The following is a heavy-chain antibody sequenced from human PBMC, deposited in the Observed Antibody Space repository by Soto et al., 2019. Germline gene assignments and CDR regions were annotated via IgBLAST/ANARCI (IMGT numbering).Heavy chain of an antibody. CDR1: GGSISSYY. CDR2: IYYSGST. J-gene: IGHJ4*02. CDR3: ARGVEMATIILDY. Sequence: QVQLQESGPGLVKPSETLSLTCTVSGGSISSYYWSWIRQPPGKGLEWIGYIYYSGSTNYNPSLRSRVPISVDTSKNQFSLKLSSVTAADTAVYYCARGVEMATIILDYWGQGTLVTVSS. D-gene: IGHD2-15*01. V-gene: IGHV4-59*01.